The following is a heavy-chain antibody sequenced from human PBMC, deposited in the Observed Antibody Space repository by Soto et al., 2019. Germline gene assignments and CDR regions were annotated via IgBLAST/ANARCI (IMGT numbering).Heavy chain of an antibody. V-gene: IGHV1-69*06. Sequence: SVKVSCKASGGSLSTNPISWVRQAPGQGLEWMGGTGSGTGPGNHAQKFQGRLTVTADKSTSTVDMELTNLSSEDKAVYSCARRHSGGFFRFFDSWGQGTLVTVPS. CDR3: ARRHSGGFFRFFDS. D-gene: IGHD2-15*01. J-gene: IGHJ4*02. CDR1: GGSLSTNP. CDR2: TGSGTGPG.